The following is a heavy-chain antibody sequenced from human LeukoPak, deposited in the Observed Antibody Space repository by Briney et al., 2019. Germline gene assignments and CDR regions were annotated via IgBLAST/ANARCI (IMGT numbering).Heavy chain of an antibody. J-gene: IGHJ2*01. CDR2: IYYSGST. CDR3: ARDRYYDSSGYPPYWYFDL. CDR1: GGSISSYY. V-gene: IGHV4-59*01. Sequence: PSETLSLTCTVSGGSISSYYWSWIRQPPGKGLEWMGYIYYSGSTNYNPSLKSRGTKSVDTSKNQFSLKLSSVTAADTAVYYCARDRYYDSSGYPPYWYFDLWGRGTLVTVSS. D-gene: IGHD3-22*01.